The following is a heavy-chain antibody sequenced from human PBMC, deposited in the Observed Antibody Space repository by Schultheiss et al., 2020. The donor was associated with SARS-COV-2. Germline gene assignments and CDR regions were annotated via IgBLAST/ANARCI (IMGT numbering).Heavy chain of an antibody. CDR3: ARDEGDLGY. CDR2: INHSGST. CDR1: GGSFSGYY. Sequence: SETLSLTCAVYGGSFSGYYWSWIRQPPGKGLEWIGEINHSGSTNYNPSLKSRVTISVDTSKNQLSLKLSSVTAADTAVYYCARDEGDLGYWGQGTLVTVSS. V-gene: IGHV4-34*01. J-gene: IGHJ4*02.